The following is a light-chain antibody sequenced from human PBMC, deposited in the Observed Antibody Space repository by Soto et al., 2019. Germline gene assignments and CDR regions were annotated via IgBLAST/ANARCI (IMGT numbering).Light chain of an antibody. Sequence: QSALTQPPSASGTPGQRVTISCSGSNSNIGTNSMNWYQQLPGTAPKLLIHSNNKRPSGVPDRFSGSKSGTSASLAISGLQSEDEADYYCAAWDGSLNGVVFGGGTKLTVL. CDR2: SNN. CDR3: AAWDGSLNGVV. V-gene: IGLV1-44*01. CDR1: NSNIGTNS. J-gene: IGLJ3*02.